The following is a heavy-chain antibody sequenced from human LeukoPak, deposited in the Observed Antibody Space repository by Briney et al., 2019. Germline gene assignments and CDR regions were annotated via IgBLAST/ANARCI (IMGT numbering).Heavy chain of an antibody. CDR1: GFTFSSYG. V-gene: IGHV3-30*02. Sequence: PGGSLRLSCAASGFTFSSYGMHWVRQAPGKGLEWVAFIRYDGSNKYYADSVKGRFTISRDNSKNTLYLQMNSLRAEDTAVYYCTTSRYFDWLFPFGAFDIWGQGTMVTVSS. J-gene: IGHJ3*02. CDR2: IRYDGSNK. CDR3: TTSRYFDWLFPFGAFDI. D-gene: IGHD3-9*01.